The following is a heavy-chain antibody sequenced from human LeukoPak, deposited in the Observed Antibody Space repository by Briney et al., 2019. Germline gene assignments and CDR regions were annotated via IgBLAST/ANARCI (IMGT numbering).Heavy chain of an antibody. D-gene: IGHD5-18*01. V-gene: IGHV4-34*01. Sequence: PSETLSLTCAVYGGSFSGYYWSWIRQPPGKGLEWIGEINHSGSTNYNPSLKSRVTISIDTSKNQFSLKLSSVTAADTAVYYCAREDTAMVSFDYWGQGTLVTASS. CDR3: AREDTAMVSFDY. CDR2: INHSGST. CDR1: GGSFSGYY. J-gene: IGHJ4*02.